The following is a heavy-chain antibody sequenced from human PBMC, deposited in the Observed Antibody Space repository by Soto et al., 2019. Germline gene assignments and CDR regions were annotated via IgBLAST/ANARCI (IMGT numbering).Heavy chain of an antibody. CDR2: IGSSGNII. V-gene: IGHV3-48*03. CDR3: ARIWRLWGIMDV. J-gene: IGHJ6*02. CDR1: GFTFNSYE. D-gene: IGHD3-3*01. Sequence: EVQLVESGGCLVQPGGSLRLSCAASGFTFNSYEMNWVRQTPGKGLEWVSYIGSSGNIIHYADSVKGRFTISRDNAKNSLYLQMNSLRVEDTAVYYGARIWRLWGIMDVWGQGTTVTVSS.